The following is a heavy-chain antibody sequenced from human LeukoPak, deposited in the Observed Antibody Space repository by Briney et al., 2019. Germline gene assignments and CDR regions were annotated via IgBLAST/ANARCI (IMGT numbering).Heavy chain of an antibody. V-gene: IGHV4-59*01. CDR1: GGSISSYY. D-gene: IGHD5-18*01. Sequence: SETLSLTCTVSGGSISSYYWSWIRRPPGKGLEWIGYIYYSGSTNYNPSLKSRVTISVDTSKNQFSLKLSSVTAADTAVYYCARGDMGRTAMVLYGMDVWGQGTTVTVSS. CDR2: IYYSGST. J-gene: IGHJ6*02. CDR3: ARGDMGRTAMVLYGMDV.